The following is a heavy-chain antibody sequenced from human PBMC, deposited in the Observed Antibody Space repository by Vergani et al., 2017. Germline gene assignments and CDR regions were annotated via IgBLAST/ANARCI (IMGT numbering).Heavy chain of an antibody. CDR1: GFTFGDYA. CDR2: IRSKAYGGTT. Sequence: EVQLVESGGGLVQPGRSLRLSCTASGFTFGDYAMSWFRQAPGKGLEWVGFIRSKAYGGTTEYAASMKGRFTISRDDSKSIAYLQMNSLKTEDTAVYYCTRGDLSHKFSYYYYGMDVWGQGTTVTVSS. J-gene: IGHJ6*02. V-gene: IGHV3-49*03. CDR3: TRGDLSHKFSYYYYGMDV. D-gene: IGHD1-26*01.